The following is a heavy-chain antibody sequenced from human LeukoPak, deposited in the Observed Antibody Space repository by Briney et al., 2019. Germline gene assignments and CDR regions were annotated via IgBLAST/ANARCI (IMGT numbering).Heavy chain of an antibody. D-gene: IGHD6-19*01. CDR3: ARHGWHAWYFDL. Sequence: SETLSLTCVVYGESFSGYSWSWIRQPPGKGLEWIGEINQRRNTNYNPSLKSRVTISIDTSKNQFSLKLSSVTAADTAVYYCARHGWHAWYFDLWGRGTLVTDSS. CDR1: GESFSGYS. V-gene: IGHV4-34*01. CDR2: INQRRNT. J-gene: IGHJ2*01.